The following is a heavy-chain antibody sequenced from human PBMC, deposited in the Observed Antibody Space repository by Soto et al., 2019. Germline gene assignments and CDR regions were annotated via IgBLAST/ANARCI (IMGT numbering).Heavy chain of an antibody. CDR3: ARIYDFWSGPDY. CDR1: GFTFSSYS. CDR2: ISSSSSYM. J-gene: IGHJ4*02. V-gene: IGHV3-21*01. Sequence: GGSLRLSCAASGFTFSSYSMNWVRQAPGKGLEWVSSISSSSSYMYYADSVKGRFTISRDNAKNSLYLQMNSLRAEDTAVYYCARIYDFWSGPDYWGQGTLVTVSS. D-gene: IGHD3-3*01.